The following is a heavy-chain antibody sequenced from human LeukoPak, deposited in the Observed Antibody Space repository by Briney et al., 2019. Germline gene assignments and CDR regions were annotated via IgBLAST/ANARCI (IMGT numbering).Heavy chain of an antibody. CDR2: ISNGNT. D-gene: IGHD2-15*01. CDR1: GFPFSNHA. Sequence: GGSLRLSCAASGFPFSNHAMSWVRQPPGKGLEWVAAISNGNTYYADSVRGRFTISRDDSKNMVYLQMNSLRDEDTALYYCVREAGYCASVCLKSNWFDPWGQGTLVTVSS. J-gene: IGHJ5*02. V-gene: IGHV3-23*01. CDR3: VREAGYCASVCLKSNWFDP.